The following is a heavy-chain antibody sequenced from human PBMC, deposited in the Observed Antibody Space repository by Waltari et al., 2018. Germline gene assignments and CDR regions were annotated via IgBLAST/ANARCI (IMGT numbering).Heavy chain of an antibody. CDR3: ARDPPGGAEGPNWFDP. V-gene: IGHV4-39*07. CDR2: IYYSGST. CDR1: GGSISSSSYY. Sequence: QLQLQESGPGLVKPSETLSLTCTVSGGSISSSSYYWGWLRQPPGKGLEWIGSIYYSGSTYYNPSLKSRVTISVDTSKNQFSLKLSSVTAADTAVYYCARDPPGGAEGPNWFDPWGQGTLVTVSS. J-gene: IGHJ5*02.